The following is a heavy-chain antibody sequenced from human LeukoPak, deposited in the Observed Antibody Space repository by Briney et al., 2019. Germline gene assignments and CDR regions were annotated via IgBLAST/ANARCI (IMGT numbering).Heavy chain of an antibody. V-gene: IGHV3-23*01. D-gene: IGHD1-26*01. CDR1: GFTLSSYA. CDR2: LSHSGSST. J-gene: IGHJ4*02. Sequence: PGGSLRLSCAASGFTLSSYAMSWVRQAPGKGLEWVSILSHSGSSTYYADSVKGRFTISRDNSKNTVYLQMNSLRAGDTAVYYCAKHTLYSGSPWRPFDYWGQGTLVTVSS. CDR3: AKHTLYSGSPWRPFDY.